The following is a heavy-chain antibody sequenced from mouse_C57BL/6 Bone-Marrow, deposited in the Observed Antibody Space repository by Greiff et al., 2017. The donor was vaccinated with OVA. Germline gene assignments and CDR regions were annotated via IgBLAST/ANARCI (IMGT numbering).Heavy chain of an antibody. V-gene: IGHV1-82*01. Sequence: VQLQQSGPELVKPGASVKISCKASGYAFSSSWMNWVKQRPGKGLEWIGRIYPGDGDTNYNGKFKGKATLTADKSSSTAYMQLSSLTSEDSAVYFCARTDYYGSSPPYFDVWGTGTTVTVSS. CDR2: IYPGDGDT. CDR1: GYAFSSSW. D-gene: IGHD1-1*01. J-gene: IGHJ1*03. CDR3: ARTDYYGSSPPYFDV.